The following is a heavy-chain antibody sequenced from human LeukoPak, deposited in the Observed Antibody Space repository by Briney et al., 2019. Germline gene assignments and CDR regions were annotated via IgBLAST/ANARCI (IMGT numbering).Heavy chain of an antibody. Sequence: PGGSLRLSCAASGFTVSSNYMSWVRQAPGKGLEWVSTLYSGGSTYYADSVKGRFTISRDNSKNALYLQMNSLRAEDTAVYYCARARLGYSYVIDYWGQGTLVTVSS. D-gene: IGHD5-18*01. CDR1: GFTVSSNY. V-gene: IGHV3-66*01. CDR2: LYSGGST. CDR3: ARARLGYSYVIDY. J-gene: IGHJ4*02.